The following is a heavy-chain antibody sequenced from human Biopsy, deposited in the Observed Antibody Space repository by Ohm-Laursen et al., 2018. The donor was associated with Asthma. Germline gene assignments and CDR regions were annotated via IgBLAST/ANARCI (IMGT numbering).Heavy chain of an antibody. CDR3: ARTYYDFLTGQVNDALAM. CDR1: GCTFINYA. J-gene: IGHJ3*02. CDR2: INAGNGNT. V-gene: IGHV1-3*01. D-gene: IGHD3-9*01. Sequence: GASVKVSCKASGCTFINYAIHWVRQAPGQRLEWMGWINAGNGNTKYSEKFQGRVTITRDTSASTAYMDLSSLRSEDTAVYYCARTYYDFLTGQVNDALAMWGQGTVVTVSS.